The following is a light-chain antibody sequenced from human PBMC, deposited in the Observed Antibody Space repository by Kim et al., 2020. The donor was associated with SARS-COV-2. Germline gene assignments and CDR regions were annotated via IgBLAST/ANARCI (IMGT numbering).Light chain of an antibody. Sequence: APGERAALACGASQSVGNNYLAWYQQKPGLAPRLLIYDASTRATGIPDRFSASGSGTVFTLTISRLEPEDFAVYYCQQYATAPVTFGGGTKVDIK. CDR3: QQYATAPVT. V-gene: IGKV3D-20*01. J-gene: IGKJ4*02. CDR1: QSVGNNY. CDR2: DAS.